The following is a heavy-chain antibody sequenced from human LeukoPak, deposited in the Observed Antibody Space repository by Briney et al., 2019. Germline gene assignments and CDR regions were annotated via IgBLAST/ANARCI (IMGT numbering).Heavy chain of an antibody. CDR3: ARVHYDILTGYYIKQVGGYFDY. Sequence: SETLSLTCTVSGGSISSSSYYWGWIRQPPGKGLEWIGSIYYSGSTYYNPSLKSRVTISVDTSKNQFSLKLSSVTAADTAVYYCARVHYDILTGYYIKQVGGYFDYWGQGTLVTVSS. V-gene: IGHV4-39*01. CDR2: IYYSGST. D-gene: IGHD3-9*01. CDR1: GGSISSSSYY. J-gene: IGHJ4*02.